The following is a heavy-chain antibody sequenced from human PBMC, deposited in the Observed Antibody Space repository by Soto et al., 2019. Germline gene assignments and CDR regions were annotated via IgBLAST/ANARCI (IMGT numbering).Heavy chain of an antibody. V-gene: IGHV4-31*03. CDR2: IYGSGGSGST. Sequence: PSETLSLTCTVTGDSITSGGYYWSWIRQHPGKGLEWLGYIYGSGGSGSTLYNPSLKSRITLSVDTSKTQFSLNLSSVTVADTAVYLCARKQAGYCSRMDYWGQGTLVTVSS. J-gene: IGHJ4*02. CDR1: GDSITSGGYY. CDR3: ARKQAGYCSRMDY. D-gene: IGHD2-15*01.